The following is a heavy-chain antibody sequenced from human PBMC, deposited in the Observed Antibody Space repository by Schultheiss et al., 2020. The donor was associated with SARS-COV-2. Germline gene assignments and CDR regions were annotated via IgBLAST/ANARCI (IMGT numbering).Heavy chain of an antibody. Sequence: SQTLSLTCTVSGGSISSYYWSWIRQPPGKGLEWIGEINHSGSTNYNPSLKSRVTISVDTSKNQFSLKLSSVTAADTAVYYCARDPVPLIAAAGTSQFDYWGQGTLVTVSS. CDR2: INHSGST. D-gene: IGHD6-13*01. CDR3: ARDPVPLIAAAGTSQFDY. V-gene: IGHV4-59*01. CDR1: GGSISSYY. J-gene: IGHJ4*02.